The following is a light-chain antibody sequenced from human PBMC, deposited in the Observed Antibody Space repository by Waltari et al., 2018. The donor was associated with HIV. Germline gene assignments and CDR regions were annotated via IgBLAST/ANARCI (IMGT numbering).Light chain of an antibody. CDR3: QSYKSAPFT. CDR1: QGISNY. Sequence: DIQMTQSPSSRSASVGDRVTITCRASQGISNYLAWYQQKAGKVPKVLIYCASSLQSGVPSRFTGSGSGTEFTLTISSLQPEDVATYYCQSYKSAPFTFGGGTRVEIK. J-gene: IGKJ4*01. CDR2: CAS. V-gene: IGKV1-27*01.